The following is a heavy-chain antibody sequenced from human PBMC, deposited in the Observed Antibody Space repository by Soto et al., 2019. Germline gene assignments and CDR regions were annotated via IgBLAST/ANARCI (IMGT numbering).Heavy chain of an antibody. CDR2: INTSGGNS. CDR1: GFIFTDWF. D-gene: IGHD2-21*01. V-gene: IGHV1-46*01. CDR3: AKEGAIPGEVDA. J-gene: IGHJ1*01. Sequence: HLAQSGPEVKRPGASVKISCKASGFIFTDWFMHWVWQAPGQGPEWMGIINTSGGNSIYSQKFQDRVTMTRDTSTSTLYVELSSLTSADTAVYYCAKEGAIPGEVDAWGQGTLVTVSS.